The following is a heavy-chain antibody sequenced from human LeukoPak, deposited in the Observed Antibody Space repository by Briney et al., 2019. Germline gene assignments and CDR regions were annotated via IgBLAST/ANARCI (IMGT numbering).Heavy chain of an antibody. CDR1: GYTFSSYA. Sequence: PGGSLRLSCAASGYTFSSYAMHWVRQAPGKGLEYVSAISSNGGSIYYANSVKGRFTISRDNSKNTVFLQMGSLRAEDMAVYYCARARRDCSSTTCFLYYFDYWGQGTLVTVSS. D-gene: IGHD2-2*01. CDR3: ARARRDCSSTTCFLYYFDY. V-gene: IGHV3-64*01. J-gene: IGHJ4*02. CDR2: ISSNGGSI.